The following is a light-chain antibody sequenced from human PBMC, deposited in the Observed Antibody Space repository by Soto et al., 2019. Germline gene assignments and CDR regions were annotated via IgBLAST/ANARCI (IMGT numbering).Light chain of an antibody. Sequence: DIQMTQSPSPLSVSIGDRVTITCRASQSIDNWLAWYQQKPGKAPQLLIYDASRVKTGVPSRFTASGSGTEFTLTINTLQADDSATYFCQHYNGYPYTFGPGTKVEIK. J-gene: IGKJ2*01. CDR3: QHYNGYPYT. CDR2: DAS. CDR1: QSIDNW. V-gene: IGKV1-5*01.